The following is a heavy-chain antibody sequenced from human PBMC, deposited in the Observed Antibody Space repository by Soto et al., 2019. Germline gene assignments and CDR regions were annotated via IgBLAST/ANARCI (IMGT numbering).Heavy chain of an antibody. D-gene: IGHD2-8*01. CDR2: ISYDGSNK. V-gene: IGHV3-30*18. J-gene: IGHJ4*02. CDR1: GFTFSSYG. Sequence: HPGGSLRLSCAASGFTFSSYGMHWVRQAPGKGLEWVAVISYDGSNKYYADSVKGRFTISRDNSKNTLYLQMNSLRAEDTAVYYCAKDLYVGSNYFDYWGQGTLVTVSS. CDR3: AKDLYVGSNYFDY.